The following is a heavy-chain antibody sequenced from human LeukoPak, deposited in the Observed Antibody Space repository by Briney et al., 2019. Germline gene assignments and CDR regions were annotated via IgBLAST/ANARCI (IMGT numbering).Heavy chain of an antibody. CDR3: ARGSYDSSGYITGRLLNAFDI. D-gene: IGHD3-22*01. CDR1: GFTFSTYS. CDR2: ISSSSSNI. V-gene: IGHV3-48*01. Sequence: PGGSLRLSCAASGFTFSTYSMNWVRQAPGKGLEWVSYISSSSSNIYYADSVKGRFTISRDHAKNSLFLQMNSLRAEDTAVYYCARGSYDSSGYITGRLLNAFDIWGQGTMVTVSS. J-gene: IGHJ3*02.